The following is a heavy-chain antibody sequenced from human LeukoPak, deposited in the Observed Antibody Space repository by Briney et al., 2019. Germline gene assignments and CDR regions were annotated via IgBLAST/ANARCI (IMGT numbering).Heavy chain of an antibody. CDR3: AKAAYYYYGMDV. V-gene: IGHV3-30*18. J-gene: IGHJ6*02. CDR2: ISYDGSNK. CDR1: GFTFSSYG. Sequence: GGSLRLSCAASGFTFSSYGMHWVRQAPGKGLEWVAVISYDGSNKYYADSVKGRFTISRDNSKNTLYLQMNSLRAEDTAVYYCAKAAYYYYGMDVWGQGTTLNVSS.